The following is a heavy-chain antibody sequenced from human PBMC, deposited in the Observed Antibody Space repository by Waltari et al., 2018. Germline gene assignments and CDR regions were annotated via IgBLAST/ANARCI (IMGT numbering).Heavy chain of an antibody. V-gene: IGHV6-1*01. CDR3: ARDLSGSGWSHVDY. CDR1: GESVSSNNAA. D-gene: IGHD6-19*01. J-gene: IGHJ4*01. CDR2: TYYRSKWYN. Sequence: QVQLQLSGPGLVKPSQTLPLTCAISGESVSSNNAAWNWIRQSPSRGLEWLGRTYYRSKWYNDYATSMKSRITINPDTSKNQFSLQLNSVTPEDTAVYYCARDLSGSGWSHVDYWGQGTLVTVSS.